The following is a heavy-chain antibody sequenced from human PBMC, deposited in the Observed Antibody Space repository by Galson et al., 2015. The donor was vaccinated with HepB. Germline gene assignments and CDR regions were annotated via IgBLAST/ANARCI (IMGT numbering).Heavy chain of an antibody. CDR2: INPNSGDT. V-gene: IGHV1-2*02. J-gene: IGHJ4*02. Sequence: SVKVSCKASGYTFTGYYMHWVRQAPGQGLEWMGWINPNSGDTNYAQKFQGRVTMTRDTSISTSYMELSRLRSDDTAVYYCARDSKYYVSGSYNNVNDYWGQGTLVTVSS. CDR1: GYTFTGYY. CDR3: ARDSKYYVSGSYNNVNDY. D-gene: IGHD3-10*01.